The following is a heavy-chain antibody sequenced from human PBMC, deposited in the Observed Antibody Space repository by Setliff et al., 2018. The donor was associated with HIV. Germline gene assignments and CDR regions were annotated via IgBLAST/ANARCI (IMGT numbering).Heavy chain of an antibody. Sequence: PSETLSLTCTVSGASISNSGSYWGWIRQSPGKGLQWIGSIYYNGSPYYNPSLRRRLTLSVDTSKNQFSLRLRSVTAADTAIYYCARRQAATMGVYSYYFMDVWGKGTTVTVSS. D-gene: IGHD3-10*01. CDR2: IYYNGSP. V-gene: IGHV4-39*01. J-gene: IGHJ6*03. CDR1: GASISNSGSY. CDR3: ARRQAATMGVYSYYFMDV.